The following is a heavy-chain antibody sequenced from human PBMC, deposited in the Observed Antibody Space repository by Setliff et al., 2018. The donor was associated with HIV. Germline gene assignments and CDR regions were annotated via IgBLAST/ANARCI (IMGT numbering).Heavy chain of an antibody. Sequence: ASVKVSCKASGYTFTNYDISWVRQAPGQGLEWMGCISAHNGKTNYAQTFQGRVTMTSDTSTTTAYMELRTLRSDDAAVYYCARGGQSPYYYGSGSPHDPFDIWGQGTMVTVSS. CDR2: ISAHNGKT. CDR3: ARGGQSPYYYGSGSPHDPFDI. J-gene: IGHJ3*02. CDR1: GYTFTNYD. V-gene: IGHV1-18*01. D-gene: IGHD3-10*01.